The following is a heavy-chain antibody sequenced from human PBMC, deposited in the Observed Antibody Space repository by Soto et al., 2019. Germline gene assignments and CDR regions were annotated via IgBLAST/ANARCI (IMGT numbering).Heavy chain of an antibody. CDR3: AKSGPEWSLDY. Sequence: PGGSLRLSCAASGFTFSSYGMHWVRQAPGKGLEWVAVISYDGSNKYYADSVKGRFTISRDNSKNTLYLQMNSLRAEDTAVYYCAKSGPEWSLDYWGQGALVTVSS. CDR2: ISYDGSNK. J-gene: IGHJ4*02. V-gene: IGHV3-30*18. D-gene: IGHD3-3*01. CDR1: GFTFSSYG.